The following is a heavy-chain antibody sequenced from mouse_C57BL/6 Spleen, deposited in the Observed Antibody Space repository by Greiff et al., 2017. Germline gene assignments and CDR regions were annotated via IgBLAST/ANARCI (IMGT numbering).Heavy chain of an antibody. V-gene: IGHV1-72*01. CDR1: GYTFTSYW. Sequence: QVQLQQPGAELVKPGASVKLSCKASGYTFTSYWMHWVKQRPGRGLEWIGRIDPNSGGTKYTEKFKSKATLPVDKPTNTAHMQLSSLTSEDSAVYYCAANGIYYGSSNDYWGQGTTLTVSS. J-gene: IGHJ2*01. D-gene: IGHD2-1*01. CDR2: IDPNSGGT. CDR3: AANGIYYGSSNDY.